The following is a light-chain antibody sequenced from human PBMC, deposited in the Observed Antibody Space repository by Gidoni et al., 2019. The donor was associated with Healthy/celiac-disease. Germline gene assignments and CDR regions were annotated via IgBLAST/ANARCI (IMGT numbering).Light chain of an antibody. CDR2: GAS. CDR1: QSVSSSY. CDR3: QQYGSSPPT. J-gene: IGKJ4*01. V-gene: IGKV3-20*01. Sequence: EIVLTKSPGTLSLSPGERATLSCRASQSVSSSYLAWYQQKPGQAPRLLIYGASSRATGIQDRFSGSGSGTDFTLTISRLEPEDFAVYYCQQYGSSPPTFXGXTKVEIK.